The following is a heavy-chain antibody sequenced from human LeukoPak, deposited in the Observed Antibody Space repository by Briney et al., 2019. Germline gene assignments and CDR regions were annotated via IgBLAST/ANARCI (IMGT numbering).Heavy chain of an antibody. Sequence: ASVKVSCKASGYTFTSYYMHWVRQAPEQGLEWMGIINPSGGSTSYAQKFQGRVTMTRDTSTSTVYMELSSLRSEDTAVYYCAREEIIRWEVPPQGYLDYWGQGSLVTVSS. J-gene: IGHJ4*02. CDR1: GYTFTSYY. CDR3: AREEIIRWEVPPQGYLDY. D-gene: IGHD1-26*01. V-gene: IGHV1-46*01. CDR2: INPSGGST.